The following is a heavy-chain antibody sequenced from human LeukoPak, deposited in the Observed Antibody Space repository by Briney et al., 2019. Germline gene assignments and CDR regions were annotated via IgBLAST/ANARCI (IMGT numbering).Heavy chain of an antibody. J-gene: IGHJ5*02. D-gene: IGHD3-22*01. CDR2: INHSGST. CDR1: GGSFSGYY. Sequence: SETLSLTCAVYGGSFSGYYWSWIRQPPGKGLEWIGEINHSGSTNYNPSLKSRVTISVDTSKNQFSLKLSSVTAADTAVYYCARDKYYYDSSGYNWFDPRGQGTLVTVSS. CDR3: ARDKYYYDSSGYNWFDP. V-gene: IGHV4-34*01.